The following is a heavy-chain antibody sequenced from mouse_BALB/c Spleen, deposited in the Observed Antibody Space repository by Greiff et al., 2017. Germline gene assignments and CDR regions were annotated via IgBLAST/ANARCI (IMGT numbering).Heavy chain of an antibody. CDR2: IDPANGNT. CDR3: ARGGNYYYYAMDY. V-gene: IGHV14-3*02. J-gene: IGHJ4*01. D-gene: IGHD2-1*01. CDR1: GFNIKDTY. Sequence: EVNLVESGAELVKPGASVKLSCTASGFNIKDTYMHWVKQRPEQGLEWIGRIDPANGNTKYDPKFQGKATITADTSSNTAYLQLSSLTSEDTAVYYCARGGNYYYYAMDYWGQGTSVTVSS.